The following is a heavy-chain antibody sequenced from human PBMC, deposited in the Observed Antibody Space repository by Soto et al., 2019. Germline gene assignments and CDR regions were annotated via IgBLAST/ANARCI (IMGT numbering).Heavy chain of an antibody. CDR2: ISVYSGGT. V-gene: IGHV1-18*01. CDR3: ARRWTTTVAGYHYYYMDA. D-gene: IGHD6-19*01. CDR1: GYTFSSYG. Sequence: GASVKVSCKASGYTFSSYGITWVRLAPGQGLEWMGWISVYSGGTVYALKLQGRVTMTTDTSTSTAYMELRSLRSDDTAVYYCARRWTTTVAGYHYYYMDAWGKGTTVTVSS. J-gene: IGHJ6*03.